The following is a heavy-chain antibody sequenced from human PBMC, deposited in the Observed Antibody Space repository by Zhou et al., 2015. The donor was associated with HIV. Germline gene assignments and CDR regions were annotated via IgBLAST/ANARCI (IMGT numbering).Heavy chain of an antibody. D-gene: IGHD3-22*01. CDR1: GYTFTGYY. J-gene: IGHJ1*01. Sequence: QVQLVQSGAEVKKPGASVKVSCKTSGYTFTGYYIHWVRQAPGQGLEWMGWINPNSGGTKYAQKFQGRVTMTRDTSISTAYMDLSRLRFDDTAVYYCARNHYDSSGYPRVQHWGQGTPVTVSS. CDR2: INPNSGGT. CDR3: ARNHYDSSGYPRVQH. V-gene: IGHV1-2*02.